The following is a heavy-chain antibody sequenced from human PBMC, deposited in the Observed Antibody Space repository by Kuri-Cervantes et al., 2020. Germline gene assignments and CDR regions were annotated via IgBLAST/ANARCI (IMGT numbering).Heavy chain of an antibody. D-gene: IGHD1-26*01. V-gene: IGHV3-23*01. Sequence: GESLKISCAASGFTFSSYAMSWVRQAPGKGLEWVSAISGSGGSTYYAGSVKGRFTISRDNSKNTLYLQMNSLRAEDTAVYYCAKDWGYSGSYGVISYYYGMDVWGQGTTVTVSS. CDR1: GFTFSSYA. J-gene: IGHJ6*02. CDR2: ISGSGGST. CDR3: AKDWGYSGSYGVISYYYGMDV.